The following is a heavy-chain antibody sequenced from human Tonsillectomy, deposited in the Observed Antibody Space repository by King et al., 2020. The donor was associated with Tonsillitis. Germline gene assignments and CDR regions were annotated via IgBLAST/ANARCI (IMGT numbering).Heavy chain of an antibody. CDR1: VFTFSSYE. J-gene: IGHJ3*02. V-gene: IGHV3-48*03. Sequence: VQLVESGGGLVQPGGSLRLSCAASVFTFSSYEMKWVRQAPGEGLEWGAYISMSGRTIYYADSVNGLFTISREKAKNSLYLQMNSLRAEDTAVCYCATEGIDYYDSSGYYRVDAFDIWGQGTMVTVSS. D-gene: IGHD3-22*01. CDR3: ATEGIDYYDSSGYYRVDAFDI. CDR2: ISMSGRTI.